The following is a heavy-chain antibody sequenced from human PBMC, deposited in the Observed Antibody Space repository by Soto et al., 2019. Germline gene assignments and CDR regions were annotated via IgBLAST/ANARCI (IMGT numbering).Heavy chain of an antibody. Sequence: QVQLVESGGGVVQPGRSLRLSCAASGFTFSSYSMHWVRQAPGKGLEWVAAMSFDGNSKYFADSVKGRFTISRDNSKNTLSLQMNSLGADDSALYYCARGRSVIDHDDFEYWGQGTLVTVSS. D-gene: IGHD2-21*01. CDR1: GFTFSSYS. CDR2: MSFDGNSK. CDR3: ARGRSVIDHDDFEY. J-gene: IGHJ4*02. V-gene: IGHV3-30-3*01.